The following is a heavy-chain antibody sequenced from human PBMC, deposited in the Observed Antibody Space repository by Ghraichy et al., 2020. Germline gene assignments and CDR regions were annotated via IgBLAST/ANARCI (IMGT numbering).Heavy chain of an antibody. CDR3: ARGPYSSSSGLNYFDY. J-gene: IGHJ4*02. Sequence: LSLTCAASGFTFSSYWMSWVRQAPGKGLEWVANIKQDGSEKYYVDSVKGRFTISRDNAKNSLYLQMNSLRAEDTAVYYCARGPYSSSSGLNYFDYWGQGTLVTVSS. D-gene: IGHD6-6*01. CDR1: GFTFSSYW. CDR2: IKQDGSEK. V-gene: IGHV3-7*01.